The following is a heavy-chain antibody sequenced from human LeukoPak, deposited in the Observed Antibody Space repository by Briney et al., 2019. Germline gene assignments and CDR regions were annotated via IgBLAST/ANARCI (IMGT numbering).Heavy chain of an antibody. CDR3: ARDRTTVTVFDY. Sequence: GGSLRLSCAGSGFTFSTYDMNWVRQAPGKGLEWVSFISNNGNIIKYADSVKGRFTISRDDAESSLYLQMNSLRVDDTAIYYCARDRTTVTVFDYWGQGILVTVSS. D-gene: IGHD4-17*01. CDR1: GFTFSTYD. J-gene: IGHJ4*02. V-gene: IGHV3-48*03. CDR2: ISNNGNII.